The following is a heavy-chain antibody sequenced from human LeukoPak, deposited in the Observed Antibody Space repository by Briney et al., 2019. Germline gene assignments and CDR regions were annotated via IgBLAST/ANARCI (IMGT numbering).Heavy chain of an antibody. J-gene: IGHJ4*02. Sequence: GGSLILSCAASGFTFSSYAMSWVRQAPGKGLEWVSAISGSGGSTYYADSVKGRFTISRDNSKNPLYLQMNSLRAEDTAVYYCAKDAVARELPVLFDYWGQGTLVTVSS. CDR1: GFTFSSYA. D-gene: IGHD1-26*01. CDR2: ISGSGGST. CDR3: AKDAVARELPVLFDY. V-gene: IGHV3-23*01.